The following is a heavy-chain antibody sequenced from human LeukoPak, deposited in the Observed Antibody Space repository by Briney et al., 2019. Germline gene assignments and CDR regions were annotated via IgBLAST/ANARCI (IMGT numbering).Heavy chain of an antibody. Sequence: SETLSLTCAVSGGSFSGKYWTWIRQPPGKGLEWIGEITYSGSIYYNPSLKSRVTISVDTSKNQFSLKLNSVTAADTAVYYCARDLMTWGQEPWSPSPQ. V-gene: IGHV4-34*01. CDR1: GGSFSGKY. CDR3: ARDLMT. CDR2: ITYSGSI. J-gene: IGHJ4*02.